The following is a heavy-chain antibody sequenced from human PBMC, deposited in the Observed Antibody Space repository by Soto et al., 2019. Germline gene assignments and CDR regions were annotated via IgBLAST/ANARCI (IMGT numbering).Heavy chain of an antibody. Sequence: QVQLQQWGAGLLKPSETLSLTCAVYGGSFSGYYWSWIRQPPGKGLEWIGEINHSGSTNYNPSLKSRATISVDTSKNQFSLKLSSVTAADTAVYYCATGGYYGSGSYYPSAYYYGMDVWGQGTTVTVSS. D-gene: IGHD3-10*01. CDR3: ATGGYYGSGSYYPSAYYYGMDV. V-gene: IGHV4-34*01. CDR1: GGSFSGYY. J-gene: IGHJ6*02. CDR2: INHSGST.